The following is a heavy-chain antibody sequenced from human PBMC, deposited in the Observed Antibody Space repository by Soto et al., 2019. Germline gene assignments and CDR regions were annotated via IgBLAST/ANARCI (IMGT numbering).Heavy chain of an antibody. D-gene: IGHD2-15*01. CDR2: IYWDDDK. CDR3: AHRRTYCSGDDCYNGGWFDP. V-gene: IGHV2-5*02. CDR1: GFSLSTSGVG. J-gene: IGHJ5*02. Sequence: QITLKESGPTLVKPTQTLTLTCSFSGFSLSTSGVGVGWIRQPPGKALEWLALIYWDDDKRYSPSLKSRLTITKDTSKNQVVLTMTNMDPVDTATYYCAHRRTYCSGDDCYNGGWFDPWGQGTLVTVSS.